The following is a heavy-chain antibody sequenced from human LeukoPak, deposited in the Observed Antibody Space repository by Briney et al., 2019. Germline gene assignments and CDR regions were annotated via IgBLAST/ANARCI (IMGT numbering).Heavy chain of an antibody. J-gene: IGHJ4*02. CDR2: VYYSGST. D-gene: IGHD3-22*01. CDR3: ARHKSSGSYPLDY. CDR1: GGSISSSSYY. Sequence: PSGTLSLTCAVSGGSISSSSYYWGWIRQPPGRGLEWIGSVYYSGSTYYNPSLKSRVTISVDTSKNQFSLTLSSVTAADTAVYYCARHKSSGSYPLDYWGQGILVTVSS. V-gene: IGHV4-39*01.